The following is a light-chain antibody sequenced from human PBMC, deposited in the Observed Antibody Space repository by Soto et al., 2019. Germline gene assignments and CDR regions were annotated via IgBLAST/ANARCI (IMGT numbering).Light chain of an antibody. J-gene: IGKJ1*01. V-gene: IGKV3-15*01. Sequence: VLTQSPGHVSLSPGQRANLSCSAGPSVSSSYLAWYKQKPGQAPRLLIYGASTRAPGFPARFSGSGSGTAFTLTISSLQSEDFAVYYCQQYNNWPWPFGQGTKVDIK. CDR3: QQYNNWPWP. CDR1: PSVSSSY. CDR2: GAS.